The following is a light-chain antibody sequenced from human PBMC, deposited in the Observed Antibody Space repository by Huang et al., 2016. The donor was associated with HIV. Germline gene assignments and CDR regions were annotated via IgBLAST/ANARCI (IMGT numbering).Light chain of an antibody. V-gene: IGKV1-39*01. CDR3: QQSYTSPYT. J-gene: IGKJ2*01. CDR1: QSVTSL. Sequence: DIQMTQSPSSLSASVGDTVTVTCRASQSVTSLLKWYQQKPGKAPKLRIYTASTLETGVPSRFSGSGSGTDFTLTINSLQPEDFATYYCQQSYTSPYTFGQGTKLEIK. CDR2: TAS.